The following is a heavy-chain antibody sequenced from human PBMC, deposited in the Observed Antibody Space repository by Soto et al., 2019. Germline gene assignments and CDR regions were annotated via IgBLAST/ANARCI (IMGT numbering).Heavy chain of an antibody. J-gene: IGHJ5*02. CDR1: GFTFSSYG. V-gene: IGHV3-33*01. Sequence: QVQLVEAGGCVVQPGRSLRLSCAASGFTFSSYGMHWVRQAPGKWLEWVAVIWYDGSNKYYADSVKGRFTISRDNSKNTLYLQMNSLRAEDTAVYYCAREKTSIAVAVNWFDPWGQGTLVTVSS. CDR2: IWYDGSNK. D-gene: IGHD6-19*01. CDR3: AREKTSIAVAVNWFDP.